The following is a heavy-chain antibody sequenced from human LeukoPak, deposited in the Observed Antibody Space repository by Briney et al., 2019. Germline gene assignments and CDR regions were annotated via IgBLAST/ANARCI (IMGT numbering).Heavy chain of an antibody. J-gene: IGHJ4*02. CDR1: GYTFTSYD. V-gene: IGHV1-8*02. CDR3: ATEVKSYYYGSGSYYPD. CDR2: MNPNSGNT. Sequence: GASVKVSCKASGYTFTSYDINWVRQATGQGLEWMGWMNPNSGNTGYAQKFQGRVTMTRNTSISTAYMELSSLRSEDTAVYYCATEVKSYYYGSGSYYPDWGQGTLVTVSS. D-gene: IGHD3-10*01.